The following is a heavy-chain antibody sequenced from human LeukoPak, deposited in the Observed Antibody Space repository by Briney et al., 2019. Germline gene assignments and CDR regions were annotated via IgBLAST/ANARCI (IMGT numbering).Heavy chain of an antibody. Sequence: PSEALSLTCTVSGGSISSSSYYWGWIRQPPGKGLEWIGYIYYSGSTNYNPSLKSRVTISVDTSKNQFSLKLSSVTAADTAVYYCARQRRLGIGGGAFDYWGQGTLVTVSS. CDR1: GGSISSSSYY. J-gene: IGHJ4*02. CDR3: ARQRRLGIGGGAFDY. V-gene: IGHV4-61*05. D-gene: IGHD3-16*01. CDR2: IYYSGST.